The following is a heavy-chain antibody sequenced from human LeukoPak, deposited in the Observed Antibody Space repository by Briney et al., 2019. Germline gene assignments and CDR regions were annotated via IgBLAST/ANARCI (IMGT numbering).Heavy chain of an antibody. V-gene: IGHV4-30-2*01. CDR1: GGSISSGCYS. CDR3: ARDNYSYGLDY. J-gene: IGHJ4*02. D-gene: IGHD5-18*01. CDR2: IYHSGST. Sequence: SQTLSLTCAVSGGSISSGCYSWSWIRQPPGKGLEWIGYIYHSGSTYYNPSLKSRVTISVDRSKNQFSLKLSSVTAADTAVYYCARDNYSYGLDYWGQGTLVTVSS.